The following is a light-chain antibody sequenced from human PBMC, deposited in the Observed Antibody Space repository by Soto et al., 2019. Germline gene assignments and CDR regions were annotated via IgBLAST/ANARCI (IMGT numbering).Light chain of an antibody. CDR2: EVS. CDR3: DANATGKSRV. J-gene: IGLJ1*01. Sequence: QSVLTLPASVSGSPGQSITISCTGSSSDNGDYDYVSWYQQHPGKAPKVLISEVSNRPSGVSNRSSGSKSGNTASLTISGLQPEDEADYSGDANATGKSRVFGTGTQVTVL. V-gene: IGLV2-14*01. CDR1: SSDNGDYDY.